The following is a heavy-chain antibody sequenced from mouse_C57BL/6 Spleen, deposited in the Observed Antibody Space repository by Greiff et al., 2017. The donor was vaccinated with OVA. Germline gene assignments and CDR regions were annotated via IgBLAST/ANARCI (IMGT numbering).Heavy chain of an antibody. CDR3: ARALRYFDY. CDR2: INPGSGGT. D-gene: IGHD1-1*01. J-gene: IGHJ2*01. Sequence: QVQLQQSGAELVRPGTSVKVSCKASGYAFTNYLIEWVKQRPGQSLEWIGVINPGSGGTNYNEKFKGKATLTADKSSSTAYMQLSSLTSEDSAVYFCARALRYFDYWGQGTTLTVSS. V-gene: IGHV1-54*01. CDR1: GYAFTNYL.